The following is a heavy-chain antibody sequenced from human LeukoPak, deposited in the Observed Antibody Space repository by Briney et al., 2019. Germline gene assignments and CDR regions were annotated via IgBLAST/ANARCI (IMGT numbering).Heavy chain of an antibody. CDR3: ASPVDYYYDSSGPSSFQH. D-gene: IGHD3-22*01. Sequence: GASVKVSCKASGGTFSSYAISWVRQAPGQGLEWMERIIPILGIANYAQKFQGRVTITADKSTSIAYMELSSLRSEDTAVYYCASPVDYYYDSSGPSSFQHWGQGTLVTVSS. CDR1: GGTFSSYA. CDR2: IIPILGIA. J-gene: IGHJ1*01. V-gene: IGHV1-69*04.